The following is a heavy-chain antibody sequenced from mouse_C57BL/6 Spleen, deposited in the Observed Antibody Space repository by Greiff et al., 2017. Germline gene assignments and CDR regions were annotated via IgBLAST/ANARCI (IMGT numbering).Heavy chain of an antibody. CDR2: IDPSDSYT. V-gene: IGHV1-69*01. CDR1: GYTFTSYW. J-gene: IGHJ4*01. D-gene: IGHD3-3*01. Sequence: QVQLQQPGAELVMPGASVKLSCKASGYTFTSYWMHWVKQRPGQGLEWIGEIDPSDSYTNYNQKFKGKSTLTVDKSSSTAYMQLSSLTSEDSAVYYCARNGLGQRERAMDYWGQGTSVTVSS. CDR3: ARNGLGQRERAMDY.